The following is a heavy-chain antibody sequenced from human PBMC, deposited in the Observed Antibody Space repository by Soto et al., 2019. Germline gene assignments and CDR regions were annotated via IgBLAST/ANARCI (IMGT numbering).Heavy chain of an antibody. CDR3: YIVLMVYATRHY. V-gene: IGHV1-24*01. CDR2: FDPEDGET. Sequence: QVQLVQSGAEVKKPGASVKVSCKVSGYTLTELSMHWVRQAPGKGLEWMGGFDPEDGETIYAQKFQGRVTMTEDTSTDTAYMELSSLRSEDMAVYFCYIVLMVYATRHYWGQGTLVTVSS. J-gene: IGHJ4*02. D-gene: IGHD2-8*01. CDR1: GYTLTELS.